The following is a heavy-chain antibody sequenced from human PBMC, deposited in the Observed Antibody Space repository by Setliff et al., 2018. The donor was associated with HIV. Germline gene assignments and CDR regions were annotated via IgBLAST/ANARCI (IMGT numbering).Heavy chain of an antibody. Sequence: SETLSLTCTVSGGSISSHYWSWIRQPPGKGLEWIGHIYTSGSTNYNPSLKSRVTMSVGTSKNQFSLKLSSVTAADTAVYYCARDRYTWNYGKNYMDVWGKGTMVTVSS. V-gene: IGHV4-4*08. CDR1: GGSISSHY. CDR3: ARDRYTWNYGKNYMDV. CDR2: IYTSGST. J-gene: IGHJ6*03. D-gene: IGHD1-7*01.